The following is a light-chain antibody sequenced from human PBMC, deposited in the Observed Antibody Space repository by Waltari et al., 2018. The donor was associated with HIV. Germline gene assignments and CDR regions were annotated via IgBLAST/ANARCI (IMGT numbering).Light chain of an antibody. CDR2: EVS. J-gene: IGLJ3*02. CDR3: CSYAGSTNWV. Sequence: QSALTQPASVSGSPGQSITISCTGTSSDVGTYNLVSWYQQRPGKAPKLIISEVSQRPAGVSNPLPGSKSANTASRTISGLQAEDEADYYCCSYAGSTNWVFGGGTKLTVL. V-gene: IGLV2-23*02. CDR1: SSDVGTYNL.